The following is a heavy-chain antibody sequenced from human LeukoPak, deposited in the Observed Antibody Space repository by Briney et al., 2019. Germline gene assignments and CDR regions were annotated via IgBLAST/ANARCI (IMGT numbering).Heavy chain of an antibody. CDR2: ISYSGST. J-gene: IGHJ4*02. CDR1: GGYLVSTTFY. V-gene: IGHV4-39*01. D-gene: IGHD6-19*01. Sequence: SETLSLTCTVSGGYLVSTTFYWDLIRQPPGKGLEWIGSISYSGSTYYNPSLKSRVTISVDTSKNQFSLKLSSVTAADTAVYYCARRRVAGTEADYWGQGTLVTVSS. CDR3: ARRRVAGTEADY.